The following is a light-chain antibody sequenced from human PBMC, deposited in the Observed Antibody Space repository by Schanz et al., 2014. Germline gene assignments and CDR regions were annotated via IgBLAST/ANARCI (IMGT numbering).Light chain of an antibody. CDR3: SSYAGSNKEV. CDR1: SSDVGGYNY. Sequence: QSALTQPASVSGSPGQSVTISCTGTSSDVGGYNYVSWYQQHPGKAPKLMIYEVSKRPSGVPDRFSGSKSGNTASLTVSGLQAEDEADYYCSSYAGSNKEVFGGGTKVTVL. V-gene: IGLV2-8*01. CDR2: EVS. J-gene: IGLJ3*02.